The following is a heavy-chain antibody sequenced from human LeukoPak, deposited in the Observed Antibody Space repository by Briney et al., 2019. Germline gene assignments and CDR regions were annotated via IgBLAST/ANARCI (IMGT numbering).Heavy chain of an antibody. V-gene: IGHV3-33*01. CDR3: ARGQRSYQGSGSPPEDY. CDR1: GFTFSSYV. J-gene: IGHJ4*02. CDR2: IWFDGSRK. D-gene: IGHD3-10*01. Sequence: GGTLRLSCAASGFTFSSYVMHWVRQAPGKGPDWVAVIWFDGSRKYYADSVKDRFTISRDNSKSTVYLHMNRLGGEDTAMYYCARGQRSYQGSGSPPEDYWGQGTLITVSS.